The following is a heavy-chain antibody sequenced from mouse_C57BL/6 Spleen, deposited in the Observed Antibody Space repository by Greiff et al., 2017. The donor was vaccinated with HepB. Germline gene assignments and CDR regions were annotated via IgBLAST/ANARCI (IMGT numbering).Heavy chain of an antibody. CDR3: ARGIHYYGSSQYYFDY. D-gene: IGHD1-1*01. CDR2: IYPGSGST. Sequence: QVQLQQPGAELVKPGASVKMSCKASGYTFPSYWITWVKQRPGQGLEWIGDIYPGSGSTNYNEKFKSKATLTVDTSSSTAYMQLSSLTSEDSAVYYCARGIHYYGSSQYYFDYWGQGTTLTVSS. J-gene: IGHJ2*01. V-gene: IGHV1-55*01. CDR1: GYTFPSYW.